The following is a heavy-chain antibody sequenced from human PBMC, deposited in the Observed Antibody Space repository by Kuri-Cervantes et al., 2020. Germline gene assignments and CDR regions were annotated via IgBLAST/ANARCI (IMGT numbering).Heavy chain of an antibody. CDR2: IGAGGDT. Sequence: GGSLRLSCAASGFTFGNSDMHWVRQATGKGLEWVSAIGAGGDTYYPGSVKGRFTISRDNAKNSLYLQMNSLRAGDTAVYYCARELSDYDSYGWYLDLWGRGTLVTVSS. CDR1: GFTFGNSD. J-gene: IGHJ2*01. V-gene: IGHV3-13*01. CDR3: ARELSDYDSYGWYLDL. D-gene: IGHD3-22*01.